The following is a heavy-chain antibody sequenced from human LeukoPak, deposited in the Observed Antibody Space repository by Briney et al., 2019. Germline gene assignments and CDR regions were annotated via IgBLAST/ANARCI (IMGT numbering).Heavy chain of an antibody. D-gene: IGHD4/OR15-4a*01. CDR2: IGTSSGII. V-gene: IGHV3-48*02. CDR1: GYTFRSYS. Sequence: GGSLRLFCVASGYTFRSYSMHWVRQAPGKGLEWVSHIGTSSGIIYYADSVKGRFTISRDNAKNSLSLQMNSLRDEDTAVYYCAREEFYGGFDMCGQGTMVTVSS. CDR3: AREEFYGGFDM. J-gene: IGHJ3*02.